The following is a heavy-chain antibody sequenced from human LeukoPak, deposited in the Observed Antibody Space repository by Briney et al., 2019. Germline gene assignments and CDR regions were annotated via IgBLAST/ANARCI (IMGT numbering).Heavy chain of an antibody. Sequence: GASVKVSCKASGYTFTSYYMHWVRQAPGQGLEWMGIINPSGSSRSSAQKFQSRVTMTRDMATSTVYMELSSLRAEDTAVYFCARDLAMVVTPRVVDDYWGQGTLVTVSS. V-gene: IGHV1-46*01. D-gene: IGHD4-23*01. CDR1: GYTFTSYY. CDR3: ARDLAMVVTPRVVDDY. J-gene: IGHJ4*02. CDR2: INPSGSSR.